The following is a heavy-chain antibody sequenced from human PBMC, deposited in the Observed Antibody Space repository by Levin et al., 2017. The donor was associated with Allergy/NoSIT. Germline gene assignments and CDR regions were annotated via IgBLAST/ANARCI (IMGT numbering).Heavy chain of an antibody. V-gene: IGHV5-51*01. Sequence: KVSCQGSGYSFTSYWIGWVRQMPGKDLDWMGIIYPGDSDTSYSPSFQGQVTFSADKSISTAYLQWSSLKASDTAMYYCARIYRSSSSFFDYWGQGTLVTVSS. CDR3: ARIYRSSSSFFDY. J-gene: IGHJ4*02. CDR1: GYSFTSYW. D-gene: IGHD6-6*01. CDR2: IYPGDSDT.